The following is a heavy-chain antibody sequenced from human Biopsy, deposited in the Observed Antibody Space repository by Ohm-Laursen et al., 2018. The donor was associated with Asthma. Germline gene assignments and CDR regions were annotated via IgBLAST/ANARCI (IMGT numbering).Heavy chain of an antibody. J-gene: IGHJ4*02. CDR2: ITFDGSTQ. Sequence: SLRLSCAASGRHFGSYNMHWARQASGKGLEWVAVITFDGSTQHYGDSVKGRFTISRDNSKNMLFLQMNSLRAEDTAVYYCLRDTLGYYFDIWGQGTQVTVSS. D-gene: IGHD6-13*01. V-gene: IGHV3-30-3*01. CDR3: LRDTLGYYFDI. CDR1: GRHFGSYN.